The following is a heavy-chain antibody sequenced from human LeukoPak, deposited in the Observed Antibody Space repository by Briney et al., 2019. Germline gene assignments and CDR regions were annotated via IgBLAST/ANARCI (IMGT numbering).Heavy chain of an antibody. CDR1: GFPFSDHD. Sequence: PGGSVSLSCAASGFPFSDHDLDWVRQAPGKGLVWVSRINSDGSSTSYADSVKGRFTISRDNAKNTLYLQMKSLRAEDTAVYYCARDLSSDYYDSSGVGSWGQGTLGTVSS. J-gene: IGHJ5*02. CDR2: INSDGSST. CDR3: ARDLSSDYYDSSGVGS. D-gene: IGHD3-22*01. V-gene: IGHV3-74*01.